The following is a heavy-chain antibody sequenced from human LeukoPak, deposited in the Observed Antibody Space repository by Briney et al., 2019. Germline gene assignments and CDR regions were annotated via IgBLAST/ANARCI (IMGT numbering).Heavy chain of an antibody. CDR3: ARRGGLASGRSFDH. V-gene: IGHV3-21*01. Sequence: GGSLRLSCVGSGFDFNYYDINWVRQAPGKGLEWVSSISSSSSYIYSAESTKGRFTISRDNANGSVFLQMSSLSPEDTAVYYCARRGGLASGRSFDHWGQGTLVTVSS. D-gene: IGHD3/OR15-3a*01. CDR2: ISSSSSYI. CDR1: GFDFNYYD. J-gene: IGHJ4*02.